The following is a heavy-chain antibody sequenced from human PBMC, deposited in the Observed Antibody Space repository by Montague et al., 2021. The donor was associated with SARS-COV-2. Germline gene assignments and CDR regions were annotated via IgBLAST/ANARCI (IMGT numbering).Heavy chain of an antibody. CDR1: GFTSGDYQ. V-gene: IGHV3-7*01. CDR2: INQDETAK. D-gene: IGHD3/OR15-3a*01. J-gene: IGHJ4*02. Sequence: SQRLSCAASGFTSGDYQMTWVRQAPGRGLQWVANINQDETAKTYVDSVKGRFTISRDNAKNSLILQMNSLKDEDTAVYYCARSRRGSGTGWLDYWGQGTLVTVSS. CDR3: ARSRRGSGTGWLDY.